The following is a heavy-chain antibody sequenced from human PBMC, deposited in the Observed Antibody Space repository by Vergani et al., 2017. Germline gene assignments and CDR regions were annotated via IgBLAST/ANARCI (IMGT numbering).Heavy chain of an antibody. CDR2: IKQDGSEK. Sequence: EVQLLQSGGGVIQPGGSVRLSCAASGFTFSACPMTWVRQAPGKGLEWVANIKQDGSEKYYVDSVKGRFTISRDNAKNSLYLQMNSLRAEDTAVYYCAKVRGHYYDSSGYPWGQGTLVTVSS. CDR3: AKVRGHYYDSSGYP. CDR1: GFTFSACP. V-gene: IGHV3-7*03. J-gene: IGHJ5*02. D-gene: IGHD3-22*01.